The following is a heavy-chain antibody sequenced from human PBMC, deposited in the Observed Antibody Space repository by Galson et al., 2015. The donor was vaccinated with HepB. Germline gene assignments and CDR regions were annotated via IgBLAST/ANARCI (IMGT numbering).Heavy chain of an antibody. D-gene: IGHD6-13*01. J-gene: IGHJ5*02. CDR3: AREARVAAPAAFDL. Sequence: SLRLSYAPSGFTFCDYGLHWVRQAPGKRLEWMALIWHNGAKKIYANSVRGRFSISRDNSKNILSLQMNNLGSEDTAIYYCAREARVAAPAAFDLWGPGILVTVSS. CDR2: IWHNGAKK. CDR1: GFTFCDYG. V-gene: IGHV3-33*01.